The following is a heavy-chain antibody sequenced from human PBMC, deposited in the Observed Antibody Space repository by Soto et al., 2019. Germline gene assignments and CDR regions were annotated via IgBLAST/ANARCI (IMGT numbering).Heavy chain of an antibody. J-gene: IGHJ4*02. Sequence: EVPLVESGGGLVQPGGSLRLSCAASGFTFSNYWMHWVRQAPGKGLLWVSRIQSDGSSTDYADSVKGRFTISRDNAKNTVYLQMNSLRADDTAVYYCARGGNPDYWGRGTLVTVSS. CDR3: ARGGNPDY. CDR2: IQSDGSST. D-gene: IGHD4-4*01. V-gene: IGHV3-74*01. CDR1: GFTFSNYW.